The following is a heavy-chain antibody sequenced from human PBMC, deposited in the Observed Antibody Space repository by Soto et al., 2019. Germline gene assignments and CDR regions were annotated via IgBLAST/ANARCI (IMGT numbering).Heavy chain of an antibody. CDR1: GFNFSNYG. J-gene: IGHJ4*02. CDR3: AKDRRQWFGEDFRY. CDR2: ISHDGNNK. D-gene: IGHD3-10*01. V-gene: IGHV3-30*18. Sequence: GGSLRLSCAVSGFNFSNYGMHWVRQAPGKGLEWVSAISHDGNNKYYADPVRGRFTISRDNSKSTLYLRLNSLRREDTAVYYCAKDRRQWFGEDFRYWGQGTLVTVSS.